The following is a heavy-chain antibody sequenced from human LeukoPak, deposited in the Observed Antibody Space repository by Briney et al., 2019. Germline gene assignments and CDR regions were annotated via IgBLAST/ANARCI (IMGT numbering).Heavy chain of an antibody. V-gene: IGHV6-1*01. J-gene: IGHJ4*02. Sequence: SQTLSLTFAISGDSLSSNSAAWNWIRQSPSRGLEWLGRAYYRSKWYKDYAESVKSRVTINTDTSKNQFSLQLNSVTPEDTAVYYCARDGHAPQSPYYFGYWGQGTLVTVSS. CDR1: GDSLSSNSAA. CDR2: AYYRSKWYK. CDR3: ARDGHAPQSPYYFGY.